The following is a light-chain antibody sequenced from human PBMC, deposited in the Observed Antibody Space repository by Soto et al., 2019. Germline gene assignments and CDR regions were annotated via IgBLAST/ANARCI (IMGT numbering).Light chain of an antibody. CDR1: YSNIGSHT. V-gene: IGLV1-44*01. Sequence: QSVLTQPPSASGTPGQRVTISCSGSYSNIGSHTVNWYQLLPGSAPKLLIYDNNDRPSGVPDRFSGSKSGTSASLAISGLQSGDEADYYCASWDDTLNGVLFGGGTKVTVL. CDR3: ASWDDTLNGVL. J-gene: IGLJ2*01. CDR2: DNN.